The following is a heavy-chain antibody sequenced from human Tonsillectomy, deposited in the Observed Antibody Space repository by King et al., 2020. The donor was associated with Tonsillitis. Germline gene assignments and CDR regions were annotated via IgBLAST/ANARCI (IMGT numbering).Heavy chain of an antibody. CDR1: RYTFTGYY. Sequence: VQLVQSGSEVKKPGASVKVSCKASRYTFTGYYMHWVRQAPGQGLEWMGWINPNSGSTNYAQKFQGRVTMTRDMSISTAYMELSRLRSDDTAVYYCARDKPAVGYYDISGYDSAAIDYWGQGTLVTVSS. J-gene: IGHJ4*02. CDR2: INPNSGST. D-gene: IGHD3-22*01. CDR3: ARDKPAVGYYDISGYDSAAIDY. V-gene: IGHV1-2*02.